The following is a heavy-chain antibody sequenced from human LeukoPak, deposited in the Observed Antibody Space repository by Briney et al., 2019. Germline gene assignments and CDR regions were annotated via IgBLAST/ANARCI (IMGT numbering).Heavy chain of an antibody. Sequence: GGSLRLSCAASGFTFSTYAMSWARQAPGKGLEWVSAISGTTSRTYYADSVRGRFTISRDNSKNMLYLHMNSLRAEDTAVYHCAKWGCSGGSCYPFDSWGQGTLVTVSS. CDR3: AKWGCSGGSCYPFDS. J-gene: IGHJ4*02. CDR1: GFTFSTYA. D-gene: IGHD2-15*01. CDR2: ISGTTSRT. V-gene: IGHV3-23*01.